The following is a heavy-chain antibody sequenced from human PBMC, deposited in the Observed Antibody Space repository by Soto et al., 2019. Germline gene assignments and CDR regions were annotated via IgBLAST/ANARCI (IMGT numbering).Heavy chain of an antibody. CDR3: ARDSGYSYGTGPNFDY. J-gene: IGHJ4*02. V-gene: IGHV3-48*03. Sequence: EVQLVESGGGLVQPGGSLRLSCAASGFTFGSYEMNWVRQAPGKGLEWVSYISSSGSTIYYADSVKGRFTISRDNAKNSLYLQMNSLRAEDTAVYYCARDSGYSYGTGPNFDYWGQGTLVTVSS. CDR1: GFTFGSYE. CDR2: ISSSGSTI. D-gene: IGHD5-18*01.